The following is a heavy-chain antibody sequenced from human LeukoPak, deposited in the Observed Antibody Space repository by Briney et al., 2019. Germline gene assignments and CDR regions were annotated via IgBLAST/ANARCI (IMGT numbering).Heavy chain of an antibody. Sequence: GGSLRLSCAASGFTFSSYWMHWVRQAPGKGLEWVSAISGSGGSTYYADSVKGRFTISRDNSKNTLYLQMNSLRAEDTAVYYCAKGLHYGMDVWGQGTTVTVSS. CDR3: AKGLHYGMDV. D-gene: IGHD3-16*01. J-gene: IGHJ6*02. CDR1: GFTFSSYW. V-gene: IGHV3-23*01. CDR2: ISGSGGST.